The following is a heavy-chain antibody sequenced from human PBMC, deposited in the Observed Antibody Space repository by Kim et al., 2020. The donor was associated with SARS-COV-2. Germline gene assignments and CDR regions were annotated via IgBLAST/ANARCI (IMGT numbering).Heavy chain of an antibody. Sequence: SETLSLTCAFYGGSFSGYYWSWIRQPPGKGLEWIGEINHSGSTNYNPSLKSRVTISVDTSKNQFSLKLSSVTAADTAVYYCARVPRAAPRSYYYYGMDVWGQGTTVTVSS. D-gene: IGHD2-15*01. V-gene: IGHV4-34*01. J-gene: IGHJ6*02. CDR1: GGSFSGYY. CDR3: ARVPRAAPRSYYYYGMDV. CDR2: INHSGST.